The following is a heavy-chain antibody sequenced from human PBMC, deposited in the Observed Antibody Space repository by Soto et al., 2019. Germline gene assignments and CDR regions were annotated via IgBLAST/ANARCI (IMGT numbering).Heavy chain of an antibody. CDR2: ISDAAGSA. D-gene: IGHD4-17*01. Sequence: LRLSCAASGFTFSTYAMSWVRQVPGKGLEWVSTISDAAGSAYYVDSVKGRFTISRDNSKKTLYLQMNSLRAEDSAVYYCARPYGGKIGDAPDLWGQGTMVTVSS. J-gene: IGHJ3*01. V-gene: IGHV3-23*01. CDR1: GFTFSTYA. CDR3: ARPYGGKIGDAPDL.